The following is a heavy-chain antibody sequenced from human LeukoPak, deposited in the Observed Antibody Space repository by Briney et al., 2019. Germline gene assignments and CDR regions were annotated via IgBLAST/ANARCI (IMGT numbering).Heavy chain of an antibody. Sequence: PETSCLTCTVSGGSISSYYWSWIRQPPGKGLEWIGYIYYSGSTNCNPSLKNRVTISVDTSKNQFSLKLSSVTAADTAVYYCARVGTYGSGSYLSWLDYWGQETMVTGFS. CDR1: GGSISSYY. D-gene: IGHD3-10*01. CDR2: IYYSGST. J-gene: IGHJ4*02. CDR3: ARVGTYGSGSYLSWLDY. V-gene: IGHV4-59*01.